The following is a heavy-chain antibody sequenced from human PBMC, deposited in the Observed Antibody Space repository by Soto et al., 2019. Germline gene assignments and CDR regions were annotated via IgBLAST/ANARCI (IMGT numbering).Heavy chain of an antibody. J-gene: IGHJ4*02. CDR3: GGDPRGPEY. V-gene: IGHV3-23*01. D-gene: IGHD6-6*01. Sequence: EGQLLESGGGLVQPGGSLRLSCAGSGFTSSTFGMSWVRQAPGKGLEWVSGISGSGDNTYYADSVKGRFTISRDKSKNTLFLQMNGLRAEDTAMYYWGGDPRGPEYWGQGTLVTVSS. CDR1: GFTSSTFG. CDR2: ISGSGDNT.